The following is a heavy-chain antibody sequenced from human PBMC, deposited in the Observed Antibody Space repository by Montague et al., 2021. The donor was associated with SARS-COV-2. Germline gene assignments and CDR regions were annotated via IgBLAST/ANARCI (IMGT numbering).Heavy chain of an antibody. CDR3: ARGRVIAAAGILLPYYYYGMDV. D-gene: IGHD6-13*01. CDR1: GYTVTSYD. J-gene: IGHJ6*02. CDR2: MNPNSGNT. V-gene: IGHV1-8*01. Sequence: SVKVSCKASGYTVTSYDINWVRQATGQGLEWMGWMNPNSGNTGYSQKFXGRVTMTRNISISTAHMELSSLRSEDTAVYYCARGRVIAAAGILLPYYYYGMDVWGQGTTVTVSS.